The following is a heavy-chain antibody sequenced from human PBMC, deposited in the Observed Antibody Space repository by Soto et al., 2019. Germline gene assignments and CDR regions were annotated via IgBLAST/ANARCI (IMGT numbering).Heavy chain of an antibody. Sequence: SETLSLTCDVSRYSINNNNWRSCVRQPPGGGLEWIGELHHGGSTNYNPSLESRATFSVDISKNQFFLKLSSVTAADTAVYYCTKNSAYALDYWGQGTLVTVSS. CDR1: RYSINNNNW. D-gene: IGHD5-12*01. V-gene: IGHV4-4*02. J-gene: IGHJ4*02. CDR3: TKNSAYALDY. CDR2: LHHGGST.